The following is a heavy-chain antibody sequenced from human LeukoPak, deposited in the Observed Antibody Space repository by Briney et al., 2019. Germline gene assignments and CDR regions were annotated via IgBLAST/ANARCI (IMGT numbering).Heavy chain of an antibody. D-gene: IGHD5-24*01. Sequence: PSETLSLTCTVSSGSISSYYWSWIRQPPGKGLEWIGYIYYSGSTTYNPSLKSRVSISVDTSKNQFSLRLSSVTAADTAVYYCARDKAGYKDYWGQGTLVTVSS. CDR1: SGSISSYY. V-gene: IGHV4-59*01. CDR3: ARDKAGYKDY. J-gene: IGHJ4*02. CDR2: IYYSGST.